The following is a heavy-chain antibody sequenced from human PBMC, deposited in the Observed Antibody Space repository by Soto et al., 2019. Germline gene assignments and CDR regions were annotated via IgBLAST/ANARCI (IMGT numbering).Heavy chain of an antibody. D-gene: IGHD6-6*01. Sequence: QVKLVQSGAEVKKPGSSVKVSCKASGGTFSSYAISWVRQAPGQGLEWMGGIIPIFGTANYAQKFQGRVTITADESTSTAYMELSSLRSEDTAVYYCARSRRYSSSFGMDVWGQGTTVTVSS. CDR1: GGTFSSYA. V-gene: IGHV1-69*01. J-gene: IGHJ6*02. CDR3: ARSRRYSSSFGMDV. CDR2: IIPIFGTA.